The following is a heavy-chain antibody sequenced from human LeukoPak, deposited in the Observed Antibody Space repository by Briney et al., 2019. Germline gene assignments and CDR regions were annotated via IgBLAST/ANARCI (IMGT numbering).Heavy chain of an antibody. V-gene: IGHV3-7*03. J-gene: IGHJ6*02. Sequence: GGSLRLSCAASEFTFSTYWMSWVRQAPGKGLEWVANIKQDGSEKYYVDPVKGRFSISRDNAKNSLYLQMNSLRAEDTAVYYCAREGGYCSSTSCSGGMDVWGQGTTVTVSS. CDR1: EFTFSTYW. CDR3: AREGGYCSSTSCSGGMDV. D-gene: IGHD2-2*01. CDR2: IKQDGSEK.